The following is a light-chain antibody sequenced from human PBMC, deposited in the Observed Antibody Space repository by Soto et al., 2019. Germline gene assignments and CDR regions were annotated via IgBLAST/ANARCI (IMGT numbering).Light chain of an antibody. Sequence: EIVLTQSPGTLSLSPGGRATLSCRASENISNNFLAWYQQKPGQAPRLLIYGASSRATGIPDRFSGSGSGTHFILTISRLGPEDFAVYYCQQYGTSPRAFGPGTKVDIK. V-gene: IGKV3-20*01. CDR3: QQYGTSPRA. CDR1: ENISNNF. J-gene: IGKJ3*01. CDR2: GAS.